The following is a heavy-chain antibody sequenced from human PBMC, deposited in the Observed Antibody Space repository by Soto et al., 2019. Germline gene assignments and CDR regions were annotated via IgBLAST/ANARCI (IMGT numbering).Heavy chain of an antibody. J-gene: IGHJ6*02. CDR3: AREGPYGMDV. V-gene: IGHV3-74*03. CDR2: IKRDGSST. CDR1: GFTFSRYW. Sequence: GGSLRLSCAASGFTFSRYWMNWVRQAPGRGLVWVSRIKRDGSSTTYADSVKGRFTSSRDNGKNTVYLQMNSLRAEDTAVYYCAREGPYGMDVWGQGTTVTVSS.